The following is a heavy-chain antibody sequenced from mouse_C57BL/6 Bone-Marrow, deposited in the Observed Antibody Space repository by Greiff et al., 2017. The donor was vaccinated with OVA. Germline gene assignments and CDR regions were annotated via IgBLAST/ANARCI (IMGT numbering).Heavy chain of an antibody. CDR2: INPSSGYT. Sequence: VKLMESGAELARPGASVKMSCKASGYTFTSYTMHWVKQRPGQGLEWIGYINPSSGYTKYNQKFKDKATLTADKSSSTAYMQLSSLTSEDSAVYYCARGGYYYGSNYWYFDVWGTGTTVTVSS. CDR1: GYTFTSYT. V-gene: IGHV1-4*01. D-gene: IGHD1-1*01. J-gene: IGHJ1*03. CDR3: ARGGYYYGSNYWYFDV.